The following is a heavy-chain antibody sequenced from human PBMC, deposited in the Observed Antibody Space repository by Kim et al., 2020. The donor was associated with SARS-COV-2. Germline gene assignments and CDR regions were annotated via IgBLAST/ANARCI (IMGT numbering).Heavy chain of an antibody. Sequence: SETLSLTCTVSGGSISRGDYYWSWVRQPPGKGLEWIGYFSYSGNTYYNPSLKSRVSISLDTSRNQYSLTLNSVTAADTALYYCATSQTPSRLGPFDFWGQGILVTVSS. V-gene: IGHV4-30-4*01. CDR3: ATSQTPSRLGPFDF. CDR2: FSYSGNT. CDR1: GGSISRGDYY. J-gene: IGHJ4*02.